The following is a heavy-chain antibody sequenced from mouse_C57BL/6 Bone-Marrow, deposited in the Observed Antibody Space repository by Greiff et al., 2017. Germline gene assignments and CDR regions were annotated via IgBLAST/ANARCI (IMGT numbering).Heavy chain of an antibody. CDR2: IDPENGDT. V-gene: IGHV14-4*01. D-gene: IGHD1-1*01. CDR1: GFNIKDDY. J-gene: IGHJ3*01. Sequence: EVMLVESGAELVRPGASVKLSCTASGFNIKDDYMHWVKQRPEQGLEWIGWIDPENGDTEYASKFQGKATITADTSSNTAYLQLSSLTSEDTAVYYCTTITTVVAPWGQGTLVTVSA. CDR3: TTITTVVAP.